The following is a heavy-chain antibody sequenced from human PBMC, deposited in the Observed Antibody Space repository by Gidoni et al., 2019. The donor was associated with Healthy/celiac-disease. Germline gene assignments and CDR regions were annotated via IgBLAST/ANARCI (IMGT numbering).Heavy chain of an antibody. D-gene: IGHD3-3*01. J-gene: IGHJ6*02. CDR2: IYPGDSDT. V-gene: IGHV5-51*01. CDR1: GYSFTSYW. CDR3: ARLRGGLTIFGVVTGARYGMDV. Sequence: VQLVQSGAEVKKPGESLKISCKGSGYSFTSYWTGLVRQMPGKGLEWMGMIYPGDSDTRYSPSFQGQVTISADKSISTAYLQWSSLKASDTGMYYCARLRGGLTIFGVVTGARYGMDVWGQGTTVTDSS.